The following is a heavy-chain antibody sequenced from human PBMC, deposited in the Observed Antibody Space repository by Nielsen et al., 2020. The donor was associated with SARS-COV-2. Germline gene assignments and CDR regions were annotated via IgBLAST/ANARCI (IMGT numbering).Heavy chain of an antibody. CDR2: IYSGGST. D-gene: IGHD3-16*02. CDR3: ARDGYYDYVWGSYRRPAGFDY. V-gene: IGHV3-53*01. J-gene: IGHJ4*02. Sequence: VRQAPGKGLEWVSVIYSGGSTYYADSVKGRFTISRDNSKNTLYLQMNSLRAEDTAVYYCARDGYYDYVWGSYRRPAGFDYWGQGTLVTVSS.